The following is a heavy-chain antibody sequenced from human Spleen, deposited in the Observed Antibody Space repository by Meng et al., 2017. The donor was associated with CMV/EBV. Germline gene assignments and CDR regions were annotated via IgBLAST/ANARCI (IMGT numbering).Heavy chain of an antibody. CDR3: ARGMSGNFFRDAFDI. V-gene: IGHV3-21*01. CDR1: GFTFSSYS. Sequence: LKISCAASGFTFSSYSMNWVRQAPGKGLEWVSSIGSSSTYIYYADSLKGRFTISRDNAKNSLYLQMNSLRAEDTAVYYCARGMSGNFFRDAFDIWGQGTKVTVSS. J-gene: IGHJ3*02. CDR2: IGSSSTYI. D-gene: IGHD4-23*01.